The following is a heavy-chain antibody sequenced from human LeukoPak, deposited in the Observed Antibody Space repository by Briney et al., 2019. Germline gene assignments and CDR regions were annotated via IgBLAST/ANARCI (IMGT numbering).Heavy chain of an antibody. Sequence: ASVKVSCKASGYTFTGYYMHWVRQAPGQGLEWTGWINPNSGGTNYAQKFQGRVTMTRDTSISTAYMELSRLRSDDTAVYYCARENAIAATYDYWGQGTLVTVSS. V-gene: IGHV1-2*02. CDR3: ARENAIAATYDY. CDR2: INPNSGGT. CDR1: GYTFTGYY. J-gene: IGHJ4*02. D-gene: IGHD6-25*01.